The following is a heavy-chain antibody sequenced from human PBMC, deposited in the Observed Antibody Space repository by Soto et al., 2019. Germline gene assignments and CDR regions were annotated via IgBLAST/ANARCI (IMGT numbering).Heavy chain of an antibody. D-gene: IGHD4-17*01. CDR3: AKVPRGYGDYFDS. CDR1: GFTFDDYA. CDR2: ISHNSGSG. Sequence: EVHLVESGGGLVQPGRSLRLSCAASGFTFDDYAMHWVRQAPGQGLEWVAGISHNSGSGGYADSVEGRFTISRDNAQNSLYLLMNSLRPEDTALYYCAKVPRGYGDYFDSWGQGTLVTVSS. J-gene: IGHJ4*02. V-gene: IGHV3-9*01.